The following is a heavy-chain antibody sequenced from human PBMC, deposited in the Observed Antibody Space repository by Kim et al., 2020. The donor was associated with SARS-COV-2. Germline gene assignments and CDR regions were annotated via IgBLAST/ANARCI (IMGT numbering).Heavy chain of an antibody. V-gene: IGHV3-21*01. CDR1: GFTFSSYS. CDR3: ARDPTSYDSSGYVDY. Sequence: GGSLRLSCAASGFTFSSYSMNWVRQAPGKGLEWVSSISSSSSYIYYADSAKVRFTISRDNAKNSLYLQMKSLRAEDKAVYYCARDPTSYDSSGYVDYWG. J-gene: IGHJ4*01. D-gene: IGHD3-22*01. CDR2: ISSSSSYI.